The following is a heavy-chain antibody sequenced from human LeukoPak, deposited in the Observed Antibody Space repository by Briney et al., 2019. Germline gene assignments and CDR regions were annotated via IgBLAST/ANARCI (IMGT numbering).Heavy chain of an antibody. J-gene: IGHJ5*02. CDR1: GGSITSSSYY. D-gene: IGHD1-26*01. CDR3: ARGLGGRLYNWFDP. CDR2: IYYSGST. V-gene: IGHV4-39*07. Sequence: SETLSLTCTVSGGSITSSSYYWGWIRQPPGKGLEWIGSIYYSGSTYYNPSLKSRVTISVDTSKNQFSLKLSSVTAADTAVYYCARGLGGRLYNWFDPWGQGTLVTVSS.